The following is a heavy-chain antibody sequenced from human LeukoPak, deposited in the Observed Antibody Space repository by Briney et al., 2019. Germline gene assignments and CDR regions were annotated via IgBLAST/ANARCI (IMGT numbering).Heavy chain of an antibody. Sequence: GGSLRLSCAASGFTFSSYAMSWVRQAPGKGLEWVSAISGSGGSTYYADSVKGRFTISREISKNTLYLQMDSLRDEDTAVYYCATQWTGSCYSCFDYWGQGTLVTVSS. CDR1: GFTFSSYA. V-gene: IGHV3-23*01. J-gene: IGHJ4*02. CDR2: ISGSGGST. CDR3: ATQWTGSCYSCFDY. D-gene: IGHD2-15*01.